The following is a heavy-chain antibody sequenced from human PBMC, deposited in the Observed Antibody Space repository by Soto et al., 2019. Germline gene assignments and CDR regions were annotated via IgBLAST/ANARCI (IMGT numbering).Heavy chain of an antibody. CDR3: ARDTPPTISFYYYGMDV. CDR1: GYTFTSYG. Sequence: ASVKVSCKASGYTFTSYGISWVRQAPGQGLEWMGWISAYNGNTNYAQKLQGRVTMTTDTSTSTAYMELRGLRSDDTAVYYCARDTPPTISFYYYGMDVWGQGTTVTVSS. V-gene: IGHV1-18*04. J-gene: IGHJ6*02. CDR2: ISAYNGNT. D-gene: IGHD5-12*01.